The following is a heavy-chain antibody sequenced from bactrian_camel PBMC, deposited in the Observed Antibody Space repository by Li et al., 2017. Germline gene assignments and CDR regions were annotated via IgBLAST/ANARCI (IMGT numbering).Heavy chain of an antibody. Sequence: HVQLVESGGGSVRAGGSLRLSCEASVTIHNNYCVAWFRQAPGKEREGIAGVDSDGSISYSDSVAGRLTISQDKAKKTLYLHMDSLKSEDTAVYYCAADRANGWWLLIRSEEPVYLGQGTQVTVS. D-gene: IGHD2*01. J-gene: IGHJ4*01. CDR1: VTIHNNYC. V-gene: IGHV3S53*01. CDR2: VDSDGSI.